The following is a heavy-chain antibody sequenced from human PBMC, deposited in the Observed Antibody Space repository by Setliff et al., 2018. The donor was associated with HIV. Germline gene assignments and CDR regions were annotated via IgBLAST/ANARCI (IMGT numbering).Heavy chain of an antibody. CDR1: GFTFNTYV. D-gene: IGHD2-15*01. V-gene: IGHV3-23*01. CDR2: ISGSGDST. CDR3: AKDGISGVYIIYFYS. Sequence: PGGSLRLSCAASGFTFNTYVMSWVRQAPGKGLEWVSGISGSGDSTYYADSVKGRFTISRDNSKNTLYLQMNRLRVEDTAVYYCAKDGISGVYIIYFYSWGQGSPVTVSS. J-gene: IGHJ4*02.